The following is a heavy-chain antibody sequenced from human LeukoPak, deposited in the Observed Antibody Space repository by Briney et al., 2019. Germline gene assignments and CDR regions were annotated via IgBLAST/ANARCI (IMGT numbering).Heavy chain of an antibody. CDR3: AKDYGDYPYLFDY. CDR1: GFTFSRYG. CDR2: IWYDGSKK. D-gene: IGHD4-17*01. J-gene: IGHJ4*02. V-gene: IGHV3-33*06. Sequence: PGGSLRLSRGASGFTFSRYGMHWVRQAPGKGLEWVAVIWYDGSKKYYADSVKGRFTISRDNSKNTLHLQMNSLRAEDTAVYYCAKDYGDYPYLFDYWGQGTLVTVSS.